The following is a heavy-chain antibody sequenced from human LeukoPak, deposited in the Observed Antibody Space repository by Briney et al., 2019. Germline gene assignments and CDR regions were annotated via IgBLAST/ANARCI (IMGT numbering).Heavy chain of an antibody. CDR3: ARDRDSNYRFDS. CDR1: GLTFSDYY. CDR2: ISSSGGTI. V-gene: IGHV3-11*01. Sequence: SGGSLRLSCAASGLTFSDYYMSWIRQTPGKGLEWVSCISSSGGTIYYADSVKGRFTISRDNAKNSLYLQVNSLRAEDTAVYHCARDRDSNYRFDSWGQGTLVTVSS. J-gene: IGHJ4*02. D-gene: IGHD4-11*01.